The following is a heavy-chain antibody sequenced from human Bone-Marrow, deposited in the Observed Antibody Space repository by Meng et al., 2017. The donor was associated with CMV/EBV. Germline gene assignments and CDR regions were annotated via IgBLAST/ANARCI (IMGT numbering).Heavy chain of an antibody. CDR3: ASGGGGYSYGSGY. CDR1: GYPFTGYY. CDR2: INPNSGGT. Sequence: VPRVQSGDEGKKPGASVKVSCKASGYPFTGYYMHWVRQAPGQGLEWMGWINPNSGGTNYAQKFQGRVTMTRDTSISTAYMELSRLRSDDTAVYYCASGGGGYSYGSGYWGQGTLVTVSS. J-gene: IGHJ4*02. V-gene: IGHV1-2*02. D-gene: IGHD5-18*01.